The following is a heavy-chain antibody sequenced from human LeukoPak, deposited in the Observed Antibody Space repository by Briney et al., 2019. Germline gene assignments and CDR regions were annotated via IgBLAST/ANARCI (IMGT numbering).Heavy chain of an antibody. CDR3: AKDGNNDSWSGYYYYFDY. CDR1: GVTFSSYA. D-gene: IGHD3-3*01. CDR2: ISGSGGST. Sequence: GGSLRLSCAASGVTFSSYAMNWVRQAPGKGLEWVSAISGSGGSTYYADSMKGRFTISRDNSKNTLYLQMNTLRAEDTAVYYCAKDGNNDSWSGYYYYFDYWGQGTLVTVSS. J-gene: IGHJ4*02. V-gene: IGHV3-23*01.